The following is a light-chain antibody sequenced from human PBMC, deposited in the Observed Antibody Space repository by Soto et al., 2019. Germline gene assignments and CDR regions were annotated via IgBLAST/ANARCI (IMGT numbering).Light chain of an antibody. J-gene: IGKJ2*01. CDR1: QSVSSY. CDR2: DAS. CDR3: QQRSNWPPYT. Sequence: EIVLTQSPATLSLSPGERVNLSCRASQSVSSYLAWYQQKPGQAPRLLIYDASNRATGIPARFSGSGSGTDFTLTISSLEPEDFAVYYCQQRSNWPPYTFGQGTNLEIK. V-gene: IGKV3-11*01.